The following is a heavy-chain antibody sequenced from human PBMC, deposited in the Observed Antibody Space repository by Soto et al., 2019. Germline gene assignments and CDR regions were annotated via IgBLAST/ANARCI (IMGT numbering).Heavy chain of an antibody. CDR1: GGSISSSSYY. J-gene: IGHJ1*01. D-gene: IGHD3-22*01. V-gene: IGHV4-39*01. CDR3: ARHESDYDSSGYYYIPEYFQH. CDR2: IYYSGST. Sequence: SETLSLTCTVSGGSISSSSYYWGWIRQPPGKGLEWIGSIYYSGSTYYNPSLKSRVTISVDTSKNQFSLKLSSVTAADTAVYYCARHESDYDSSGYYYIPEYFQHWGQGTLVTVSS.